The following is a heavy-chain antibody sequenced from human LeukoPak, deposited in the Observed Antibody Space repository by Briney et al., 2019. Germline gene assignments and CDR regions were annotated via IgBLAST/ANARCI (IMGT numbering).Heavy chain of an antibody. V-gene: IGHV3-30*03. CDR1: GFTFSSHW. D-gene: IGHD3-10*01. Sequence: GGSLRLSCAASGFTFSSHWMHWVRQAPGKGLVWVSIISYDGSNKYYADSVKGRFTISRDNSQSTLYLQMNNLRTEGTAIYFCATLRYGSGSYYADYWGQGTQVTVSS. J-gene: IGHJ4*02. CDR3: ATLRYGSGSYYADY. CDR2: ISYDGSNK.